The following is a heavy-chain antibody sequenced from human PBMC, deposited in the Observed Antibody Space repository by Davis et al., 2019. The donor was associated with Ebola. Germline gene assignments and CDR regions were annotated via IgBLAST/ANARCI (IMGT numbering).Heavy chain of an antibody. J-gene: IGHJ4*02. CDR2: INPNRGGT. D-gene: IGHD6-19*01. CDR1: GYTFTGYY. V-gene: IGHV1-2*06. Sequence: ASVKVSCKASGYTFTGYYMHWVRQAPGQGLEWMGRINPNRGGTNYAQKFQGRVTITRDTSISTAYMELSRLRSDDTAVYYCARGWDYSSPDYWGQGTLVTVSS. CDR3: ARGWDYSSPDY.